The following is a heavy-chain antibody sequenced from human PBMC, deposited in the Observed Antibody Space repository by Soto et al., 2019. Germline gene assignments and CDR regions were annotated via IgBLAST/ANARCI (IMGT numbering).Heavy chain of an antibody. V-gene: IGHV3-48*01. CDR3: ARDRGCSGGICYRDLGY. Sequence: EVQLVESGGGLVQPGGSLRLSCAASGFTFSSYSMSWVRQAPGKGLEWVSYISSTSTTIYYADSVKGRFTISRDTAKNSLYLHMNSLSAEDTAVYYCARDRGCSGGICYRDLGYWGQGTLVTVSS. CDR1: GFTFSSYS. J-gene: IGHJ4*02. CDR2: ISSTSTTI. D-gene: IGHD2-15*01.